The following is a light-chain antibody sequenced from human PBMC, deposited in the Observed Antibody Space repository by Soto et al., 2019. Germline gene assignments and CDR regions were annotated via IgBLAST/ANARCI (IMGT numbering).Light chain of an antibody. CDR1: STDVGAYNY. V-gene: IGLV2-8*01. Sequence: ALTQPPSASGSPGQSVTISCTGTSTDVGAYNYVSWYQQHPGKAPKLMIYEVTKRPSGVPDRFSGSKSGNTASLTVSGLQTEDEADYYCGSHAGNSNLVFGGGTKLTVL. CDR2: EVT. J-gene: IGLJ3*02. CDR3: GSHAGNSNLV.